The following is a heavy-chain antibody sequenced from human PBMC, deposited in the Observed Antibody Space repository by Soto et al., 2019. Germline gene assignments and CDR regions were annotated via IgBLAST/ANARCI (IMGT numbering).Heavy chain of an antibody. V-gene: IGHV3-48*02. D-gene: IGHD2-2*01. CDR2: ISSSSSTI. CDR3: ARDLGSTTHGYYYGMDV. CDR1: GFTFSSYS. Sequence: PGGSLRLSCAASGFTFSSYSMNWVRQAPGKGLEWVSYISSSSSTIYYADSVKGRFTISRDNAKNSLYLQMNSLRDEDTAVYYCARDLGSTTHGYYYGMDVWGQGTTVTVSS. J-gene: IGHJ6*02.